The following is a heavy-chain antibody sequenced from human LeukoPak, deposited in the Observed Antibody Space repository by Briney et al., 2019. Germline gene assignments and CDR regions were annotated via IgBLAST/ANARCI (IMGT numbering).Heavy chain of an antibody. V-gene: IGHV3-30*18. D-gene: IGHD2-2*01. CDR2: ISNDGSHK. J-gene: IGHJ4*02. CDR1: GFTFSTYG. Sequence: QPGRSLRLSCVVSGFTFSTYGMHWVRQAPGKGLEWLAVISNDGSHKYYADSVKGRFTISRDNSNNTLSMQMNSLRIKDTAVYYCAKGGVPTAMVDYWGQGILVTVSS. CDR3: AKGGVPTAMVDY.